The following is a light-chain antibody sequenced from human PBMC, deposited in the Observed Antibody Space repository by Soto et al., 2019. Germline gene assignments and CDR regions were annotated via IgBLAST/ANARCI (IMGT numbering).Light chain of an antibody. V-gene: IGKV1-5*01. CDR2: DAS. CDR3: QQYNSYSPDT. Sequence: DIQMTQSPSTLSASVGDRVTITCRASQSISSWLAWYQQKPGKAPKLLIYDASSLESGGPSRFSGSGSGTEFTLTISSLQPDDFATYYCQQYNSYSPDTFVQGTKLEIK. CDR1: QSISSW. J-gene: IGKJ2*01.